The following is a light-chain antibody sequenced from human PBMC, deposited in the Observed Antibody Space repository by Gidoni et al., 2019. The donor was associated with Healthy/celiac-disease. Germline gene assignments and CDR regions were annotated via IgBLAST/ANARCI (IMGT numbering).Light chain of an antibody. CDR1: SPNIGAGYD. Sequence: QSVLTQPPSVSGAPGQRVTISCTGSSPNIGAGYDVHWYQQLPGTAPKPLIYGNSNRPSGVPDRFSGSKSGTSASLAISGLQAEDEADYYCQSYDSSLSGSRVVFGGGTKLTVL. CDR2: GNS. CDR3: QSYDSSLSGSRVV. V-gene: IGLV1-40*01. J-gene: IGLJ2*01.